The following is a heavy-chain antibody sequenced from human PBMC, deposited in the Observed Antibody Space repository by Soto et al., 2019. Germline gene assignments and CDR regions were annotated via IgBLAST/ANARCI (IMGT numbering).Heavy chain of an antibody. CDR2: INSGGSAT. J-gene: IGHJ5*02. V-gene: IGHV3-23*03. CDR3: AKEHSSSSFFWFDP. Sequence: EVQLLESGGGLVQPGGSLTLSCAASGFTFSSHAMNWVRQAPGKGLEWVSAINSGGSATYYADSVQGRFTVSRDNSKNTLYLQMNSLRAEDTAVYYCAKEHSSSSFFWFDPWGQGTLVTVSS. D-gene: IGHD6-6*01. CDR1: GFTFSSHA.